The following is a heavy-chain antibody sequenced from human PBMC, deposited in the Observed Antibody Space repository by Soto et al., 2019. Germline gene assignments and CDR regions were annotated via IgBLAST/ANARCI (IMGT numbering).Heavy chain of an antibody. V-gene: IGHV3-74*01. CDR2: INSDGSVT. CDR1: GFTFSDTW. CDR3: ARYSSGAGDY. Sequence: EVQPVESGGGLVQPGGSLRLPCAASGFTFSDTWMFWVRQAPGKGLVWVSRINSDGSVTSYADSVKGRFTISRDNAKNTLYLQMNSLRTEDTAVYYCARYSSGAGDYWGQGTLVTVSS. D-gene: IGHD6-19*01. J-gene: IGHJ4*02.